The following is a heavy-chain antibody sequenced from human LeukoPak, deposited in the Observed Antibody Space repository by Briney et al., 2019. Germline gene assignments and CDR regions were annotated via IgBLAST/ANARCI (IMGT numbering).Heavy chain of an antibody. CDR2: INPDESEK. CDR1: GFNFRDRL. V-gene: IGHV3-7*01. D-gene: IGHD4-11*01. CDR3: VRDLHYSRLDY. J-gene: IGHJ4*02. Sequence: PGGSLRLSYAVSGFNFRDRLMDWVRQAPGKGLEWVASINPDESEKYSAGSVKGRFTISRDNAKNSLFLQMENLRVEDTAFYYCVRDLHYSRLDYWGQGMLVAVSS.